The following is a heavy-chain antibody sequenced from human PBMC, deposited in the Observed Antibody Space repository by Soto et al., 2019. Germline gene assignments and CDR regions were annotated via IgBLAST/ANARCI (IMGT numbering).Heavy chain of an antibody. V-gene: IGHV3-72*01. Sequence: EVQLVESGGGLVQPAGSLRLSCAASGFTFSDHYIDWVRQAPGKGLEWVGRSRNKANSYSIEYAASVKGRFTISRDDSKNSVYLQMSNLRTEDTAVYYCTRAPKVGGWTHFDSWGQGTLVTVSS. D-gene: IGHD6-19*01. CDR1: GFTFSDHY. CDR3: TRAPKVGGWTHFDS. J-gene: IGHJ4*02. CDR2: SRNKANSYSI.